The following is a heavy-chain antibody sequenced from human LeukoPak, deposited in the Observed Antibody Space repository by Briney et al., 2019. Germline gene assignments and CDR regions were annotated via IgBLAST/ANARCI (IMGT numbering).Heavy chain of an antibody. V-gene: IGHV3-7*04. D-gene: IGHD6-13*01. Sequence: PGGSLRLSCVASGFSLNFHWMTWVRQAPGKGLEWVANIKQDGGVQNYVDSVKGRFTISRDNAKNSLYLQMNSLRPEDTAVYYCARGLLAAPGIDYWGQGALVTVSS. CDR2: IKQDGGVQ. CDR1: GFSLNFHW. CDR3: ARGLLAAPGIDY. J-gene: IGHJ4*02.